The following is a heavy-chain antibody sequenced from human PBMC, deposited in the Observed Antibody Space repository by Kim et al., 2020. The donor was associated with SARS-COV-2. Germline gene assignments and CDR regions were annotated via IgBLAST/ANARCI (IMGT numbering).Heavy chain of an antibody. J-gene: IGHJ6*02. D-gene: IGHD3-10*01. CDR3: ARCPLSMTMVRGMITTTLFYYYNMDA. CDR1: GFTLNSFG. Sequence: GGSLRLSCALSGFTLNSFGMHWVRQAPGKGLEWVAFLSYDERQTLYADSVKGRFTIFRDPSKSTLFLQMNSLRDEDTAVYYCARCPLSMTMVRGMITTTLFYYYNMDARGQGTTVTVSS. V-gene: IGHV3-30*03. CDR2: LSYDERQT.